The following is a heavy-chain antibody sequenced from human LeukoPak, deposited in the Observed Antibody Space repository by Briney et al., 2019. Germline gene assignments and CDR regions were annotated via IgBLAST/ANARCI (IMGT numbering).Heavy chain of an antibody. CDR3: ARGPFTIVGATRFEY. CDR2: INHSGST. CDR1: GGSFCGYY. Sequence: PSETLSLTCAVYGGSFCGYYWSWIRQPPGKGLEWIGEINHSGSTNYNPSLKSRVTISVDTSKNQFSLKLSSVTAADTAVYYCARGPFTIVGATRFEYWGQGTLVTVSS. J-gene: IGHJ4*02. D-gene: IGHD1-26*01. V-gene: IGHV4-34*01.